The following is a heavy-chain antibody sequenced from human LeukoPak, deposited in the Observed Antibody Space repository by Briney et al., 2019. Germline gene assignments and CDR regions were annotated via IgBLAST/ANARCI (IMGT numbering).Heavy chain of an antibody. Sequence: GGSLRLSCVDSGFTFTNAWMSWVRQAPGKGLEWIGRIKSKTDGETTNYAEPVRGKFTISRDDSKSAVYLQMNSLKIEDTAVYYCTTDLGTYYHGSQRLIPIDYWGQGTLVTVSS. D-gene: IGHD3-10*01. J-gene: IGHJ4*02. CDR2: IKSKTDGETT. CDR3: TTDLGTYYHGSQRLIPIDY. V-gene: IGHV3-15*01. CDR1: GFTFTNAW.